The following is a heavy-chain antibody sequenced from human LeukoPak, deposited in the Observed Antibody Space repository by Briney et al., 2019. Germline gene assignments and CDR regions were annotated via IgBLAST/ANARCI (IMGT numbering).Heavy chain of an antibody. D-gene: IGHD3-10*01. CDR1: GYSISSGYY. CDR2: IYHSGST. J-gene: IGHJ4*02. CDR3: ARERYYYGSGSSKPFDY. Sequence: SETLSLTCAVSGYSISSGYYWGWIRQPPGKGLEWIGSIYHSGSTYYNPSLKSRVTISVDTSKNQFSLKLSSVTAADTAVYYCARERYYYGSGSSKPFDYWGQGTLVTVFS. V-gene: IGHV4-38-2*02.